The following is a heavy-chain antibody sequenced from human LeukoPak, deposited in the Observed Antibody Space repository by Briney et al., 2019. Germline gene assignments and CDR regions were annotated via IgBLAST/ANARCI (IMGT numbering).Heavy chain of an antibody. CDR1: GFTFSSYA. Sequence: GGSLRLSCAASGFTFSSYAMHWVRQAPGKGLEWVAVISYDGSNKYYADSMKGRFTISRDNSKNTLYLQMNSLRAEDTAVYYCSKSGSYGVPLDYWGQGTLVTVSS. J-gene: IGHJ4*02. CDR3: SKSGSYGVPLDY. V-gene: IGHV3-30*04. CDR2: ISYDGSNK. D-gene: IGHD1-26*01.